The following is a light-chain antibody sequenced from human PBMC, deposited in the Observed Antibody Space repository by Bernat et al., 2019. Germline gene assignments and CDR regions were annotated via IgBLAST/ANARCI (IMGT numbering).Light chain of an antibody. CDR2: GAT. CDR3: HQRYSSPRT. CDR1: QSISNY. J-gene: IGKJ1*01. V-gene: IGKV1-39*01. Sequence: DIQMTQSPSSLSASVGDSVTITCRASQSISNYLNWYQQKQGKAPQLLIHGATSLQCGVPSRFSGSGSGTDFTLTISSLQPEDFATYSCHQRYSSPRTFCQVTKVEIK.